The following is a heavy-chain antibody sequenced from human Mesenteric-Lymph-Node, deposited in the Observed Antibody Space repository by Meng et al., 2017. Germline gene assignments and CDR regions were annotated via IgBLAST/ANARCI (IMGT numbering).Heavy chain of an antibody. V-gene: IGHV4-30-4*01. Sequence: QGRLQVPGPGLVKPSQTLSPTFPVSGGSINSGDYYWSWIRQPPGKGLEWIGYIYYTGSTYYNPSLKSRVTISMDTSKNQFSLRLSSMTAADTAVYYCARDPTGGEDHQRVWGQGTLVTVSS. CDR1: GGSINSGDYY. CDR3: ARDPTGGEDHQRV. CDR2: IYYTGST. J-gene: IGHJ4*02. D-gene: IGHD1-14*01.